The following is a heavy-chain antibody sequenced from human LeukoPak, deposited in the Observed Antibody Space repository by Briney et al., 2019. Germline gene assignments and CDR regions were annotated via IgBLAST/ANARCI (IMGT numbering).Heavy chain of an antibody. V-gene: IGHV4-59*07. CDR1: NGSISSYY. Sequence: SDTLSLTCTVSNGSISSYYWSWLRQPPGKGLAWIGYIYYSWSTNYNPSLQSRVTISVDTSKNQFSLNLSSVTAADTAVYFCARAQYYYDSSGYADYWGQGTLVTVSS. CDR2: IYYSWST. D-gene: IGHD3-22*01. CDR3: ARAQYYYDSSGYADY. J-gene: IGHJ4*02.